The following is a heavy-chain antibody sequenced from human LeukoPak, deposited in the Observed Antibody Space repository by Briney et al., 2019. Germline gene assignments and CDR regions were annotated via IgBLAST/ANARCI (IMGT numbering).Heavy chain of an antibody. CDR3: AREMYCGGDCYSESFDY. V-gene: IGHV3-7*01. Sequence: GSLSLSCAASGFPFSSYWMSWVRQAPGKGLEWVANIKQDGSEKYYVDSVKGRFTISRDNAKNSLYLQMNSLRAEDTAVYYCAREMYCGGDCYSESFDYWGQGTLVTVSS. J-gene: IGHJ4*02. CDR1: GFPFSSYW. D-gene: IGHD2-21*02. CDR2: IKQDGSEK.